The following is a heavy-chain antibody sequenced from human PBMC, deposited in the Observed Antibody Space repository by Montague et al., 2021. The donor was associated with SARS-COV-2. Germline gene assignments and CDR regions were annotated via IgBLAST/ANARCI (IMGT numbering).Heavy chain of an antibody. CDR2: IHHSGST. D-gene: IGHD2/OR15-2a*01. CDR1: GASISSGSYY. V-gene: IGHV4-31*03. CDR3: ARDGDEGYFFEY. Sequence: TLFLTCTVSGASISSGSYYWNWIRQLPGKGLEWIGYIHHSGSTYYTPSLQSRVAISVDTSKNEFSLKMTAVTAADTAVYYCARDGDEGYFFEYWGKGPLVTVSS. J-gene: IGHJ4*02.